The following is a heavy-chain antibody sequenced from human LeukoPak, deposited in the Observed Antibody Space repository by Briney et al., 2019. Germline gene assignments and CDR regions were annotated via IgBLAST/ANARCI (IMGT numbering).Heavy chain of an antibody. CDR2: INWNGGST. CDR1: GFTLDDYG. J-gene: IGHJ4*02. D-gene: IGHD3-9*01. Sequence: RPGGSLRLSCAASGFTLDDYGMSWVRHAPGKGLEWVSGINWNGGSTGYADSVKGRFTISRDNAKNSLYLQMNSLRAEDTALYYCASFGSNYDILTGDYWGQGTLVTVSS. CDR3: ASFGSNYDILTGDY. V-gene: IGHV3-20*04.